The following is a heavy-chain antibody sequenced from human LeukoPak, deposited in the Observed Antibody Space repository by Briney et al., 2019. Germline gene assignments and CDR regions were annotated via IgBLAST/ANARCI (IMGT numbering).Heavy chain of an antibody. D-gene: IGHD3-22*01. V-gene: IGHV1-69*06. Sequence: SVKVSCKASGGTFSSYAISWVRQAPGQGLEWMGGIIPIFGTANYAQKFQGRVTITADKSTSTAYMELSSLRSEDTAVYYCARVGVGYFDSSDYYRPDAFDIWGQGTMVTVSS. CDR2: IIPIFGTA. J-gene: IGHJ3*02. CDR3: ARVGVGYFDSSDYYRPDAFDI. CDR1: GGTFSSYA.